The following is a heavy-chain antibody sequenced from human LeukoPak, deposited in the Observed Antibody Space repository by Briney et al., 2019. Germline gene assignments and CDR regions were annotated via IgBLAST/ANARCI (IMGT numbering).Heavy chain of an antibody. CDR3: AMVTKGAFDI. D-gene: IGHD5-18*01. Sequence: PSEALDLIWTVPVGSVSSNRYHWGWIRRPPGQGLEWIGSIYYSGSTYYNPSLKRRVTISVDTSKNHFSLKLSSVTAADTALYYWAMVTKGAFDIWGQGTMVTVSS. CDR1: VGSVSSNRYH. J-gene: IGHJ3*02. V-gene: IGHV4-39*07. CDR2: IYYSGST.